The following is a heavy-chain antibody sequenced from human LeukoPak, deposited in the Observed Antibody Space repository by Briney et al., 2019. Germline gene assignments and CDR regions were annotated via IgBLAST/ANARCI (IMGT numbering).Heavy chain of an antibody. D-gene: IGHD2-15*01. CDR3: ARTRLPQMYYFDY. J-gene: IGHJ4*02. V-gene: IGHV4-39*07. CDR1: GGPISSSSYY. CDR2: IYYSGST. Sequence: SETLSLTCTVSGGPISSSSYYWGWIRQPPGKGLEWIGSIYYSGSTYYNPSLKSRVTISVDTSKNQFSLKLSSVTAADTAVYYCARTRLPQMYYFDYWGQGTLVTVSS.